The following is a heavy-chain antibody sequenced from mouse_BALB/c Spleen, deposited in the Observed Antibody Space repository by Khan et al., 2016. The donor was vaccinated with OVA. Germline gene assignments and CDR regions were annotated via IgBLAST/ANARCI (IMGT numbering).Heavy chain of an antibody. CDR2: IWGDGST. CDR3: AKWDNSYYAMDY. Sequence: QIQLVQSGPGLVAPSQSLSITCTVSGFSLSSYGVNWVRQPPGKGLEWLGVIWGDGSTNYHSALKSRLNIYKDNSKTQAFLKLNSLQTDDTATYFCAKWDNSYYAMDYGGQGTSVTVSS. D-gene: IGHD1-3*01. V-gene: IGHV2-3*01. CDR1: GFSLSSYG. J-gene: IGHJ4*01.